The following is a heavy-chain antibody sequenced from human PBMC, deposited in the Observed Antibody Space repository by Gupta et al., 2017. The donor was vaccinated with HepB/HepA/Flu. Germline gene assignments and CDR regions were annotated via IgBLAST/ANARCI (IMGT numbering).Heavy chain of an antibody. D-gene: IGHD2-21*02. CDR1: GGTFVNFA. V-gene: IGHV1-69*01. CDR3: ARLPGSTEEDWFDP. CDR2: IIPIFGTP. J-gene: IGHJ5*02. Sequence: QVRLVQSATEVRKPGSSVKVSCQSSGGTFVNFAVNWVRQAPGQGCEWMGVIIPIFGTPNYAQKFQGRVTITADESTRTAYMEMSSLRSEDTAVYDCARLPGSTEEDWFDPWGQGTRVTVSS.